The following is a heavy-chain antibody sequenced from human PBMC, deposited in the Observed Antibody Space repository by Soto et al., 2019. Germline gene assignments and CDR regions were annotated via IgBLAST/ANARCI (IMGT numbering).Heavy chain of an antibody. J-gene: IGHJ4*02. Sequence: EVQLMESGGGLVQPGGSLRLSCAASGITFSSYWMDWVRQAPGKGLVWVSRIKSDGSSISYADSVEGRFTISRDNVKNTLYLQMNSLRGEDTAVYYCLTNPGRWGQGTLVTVSS. V-gene: IGHV3-74*01. CDR1: GITFSSYW. CDR2: IKSDGSSI. D-gene: IGHD3-10*01. CDR3: LTNPGR.